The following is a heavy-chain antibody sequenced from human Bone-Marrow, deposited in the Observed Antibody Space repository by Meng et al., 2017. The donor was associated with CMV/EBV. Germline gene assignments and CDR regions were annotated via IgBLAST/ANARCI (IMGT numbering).Heavy chain of an antibody. CDR2: IYSGGST. D-gene: IGHD2/OR15-2a*01. CDR3: AKDFSFDY. J-gene: IGHJ4*02. CDR1: GFTVSSNY. V-gene: IGHV3-53*01. Sequence: GESLKISCAASGFTVSSNYMSWVRQAPGKGLEWVSVIYSGGSTYYADSVKGRFTISRDNSKNTLYLQMNSLRAEDTAVYYCAKDFSFDYWGQGTLVTVSS.